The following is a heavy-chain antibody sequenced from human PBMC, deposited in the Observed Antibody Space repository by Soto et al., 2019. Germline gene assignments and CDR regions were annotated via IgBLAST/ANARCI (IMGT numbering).Heavy chain of an antibody. CDR3: TTAHPSVVVPAAPGIAAAHPADY. CDR1: GFTFSNAW. D-gene: IGHD2-2*01. CDR2: IKSKTDGGTT. V-gene: IGHV3-15*01. J-gene: IGHJ4*02. Sequence: GGSLRLSCAASGFTFSNAWMSWVRQAPGKGLEWVGRIKSKTDGGTTDYAAPVKGRFTISRDDSKNTLYLQMNSLKTEDTAVYYCTTAHPSVVVPAAPGIAAAHPADYWGQGTLVTVSS.